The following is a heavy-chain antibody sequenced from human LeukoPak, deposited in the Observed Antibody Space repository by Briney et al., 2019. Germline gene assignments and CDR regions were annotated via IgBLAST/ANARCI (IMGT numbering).Heavy chain of an antibody. Sequence: SETLSLTCAVYGGSFSGYYWSWIRQPPGKGLEWIGEINHSGSTNYNPSLKSRVTISVDTSKNQFSLKPSSVTAADTAVYYCARVGGLGYCSSTSCSYVWFDPWGQGTLVTVSS. V-gene: IGHV4-34*01. CDR2: INHSGST. D-gene: IGHD2-2*01. CDR1: GGSFSGYY. J-gene: IGHJ5*02. CDR3: ARVGGLGYCSSTSCSYVWFDP.